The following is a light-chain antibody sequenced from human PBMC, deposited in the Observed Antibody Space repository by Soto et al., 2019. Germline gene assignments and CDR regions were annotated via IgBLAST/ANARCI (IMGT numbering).Light chain of an antibody. Sequence: EIVMTQSPATLSVSPGERATLSCRASQSVSSNLVWYQQKPGQAPRLLIYGASTRATGIPARFSGSGSGTEFTLTISSLQSEDFAVYYCHQRYNWPRVTFGQGTQLEIK. CDR2: GAS. J-gene: IGKJ5*01. CDR3: HQRYNWPRVT. V-gene: IGKV3-15*01. CDR1: QSVSSN.